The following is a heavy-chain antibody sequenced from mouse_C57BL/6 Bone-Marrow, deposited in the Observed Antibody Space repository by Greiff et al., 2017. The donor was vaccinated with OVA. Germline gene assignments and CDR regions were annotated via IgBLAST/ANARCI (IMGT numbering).Heavy chain of an antibody. CDR2: IYPRCGTT. J-gene: IGHJ1*03. V-gene: IGHV1-81*01. CDR1: GYTFTSYG. Sequence: QVQLQQSGAELARPGASVKLSCKASGYTFTSYGISWVKQRTGQGLEWIGAIYPRCGTTYYNEKFKGKATLTADKSSSTAYMELRSLTSEDSAVYFCARIPYYYGSLHWYFDVWGTGTTGTVSS. D-gene: IGHD1-1*01. CDR3: ARIPYYYGSLHWYFDV.